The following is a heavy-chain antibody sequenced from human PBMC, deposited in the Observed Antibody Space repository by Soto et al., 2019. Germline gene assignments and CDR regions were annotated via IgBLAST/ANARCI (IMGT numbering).Heavy chain of an antibody. J-gene: IGHJ5*02. D-gene: IGHD3-22*01. CDR3: AKDRSYYDSSGPFDP. CDR1: GFTFSSYG. Sequence: GGSLRLSCAASGFTFSSYGMHWVRQAPGKGLEWVAVISYDGSNKYCADSVKGRFTISRDNSKNTLYLQMNSLRAEDTAVYYCAKDRSYYDSSGPFDPWGQGTLVTVSS. V-gene: IGHV3-30*18. CDR2: ISYDGSNK.